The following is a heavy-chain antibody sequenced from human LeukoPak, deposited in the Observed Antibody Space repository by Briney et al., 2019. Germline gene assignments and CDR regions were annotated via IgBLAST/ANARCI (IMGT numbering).Heavy chain of an antibody. V-gene: IGHV4-59*01. D-gene: IGHD2-2*01. CDR1: GGSFSGYY. CDR3: AAGTAAPYY. J-gene: IGHJ4*02. Sequence: SETLSLTCAVYGGSFSGYYWSWIRQPPGKGLEWIGYIYYSGSTNYNPSLKSRVTISVDTSKNQFSLKLSSVTAADTAVYYCAAGTAAPYYWGQGTLVTVSS. CDR2: IYYSGST.